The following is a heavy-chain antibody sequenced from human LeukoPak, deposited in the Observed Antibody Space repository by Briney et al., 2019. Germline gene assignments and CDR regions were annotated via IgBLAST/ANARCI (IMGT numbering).Heavy chain of an antibody. V-gene: IGHV3-11*01. CDR3: ATDPGEIVPAAKGPRGDYCYGMDV. Sequence: PGGSLRLSCAASGFTFSDYYMSWIRQAPGKGLEWVSYISSSGSTIYYADSVKGRFTISRDNAKNSLYLQMNSLRAEDTAVYYCATDPGEIVPAAKGPRGDYCYGMDVWGQGTTVTVSS. CDR1: GFTFSDYY. J-gene: IGHJ6*02. CDR2: ISSSGSTI. D-gene: IGHD2-2*01.